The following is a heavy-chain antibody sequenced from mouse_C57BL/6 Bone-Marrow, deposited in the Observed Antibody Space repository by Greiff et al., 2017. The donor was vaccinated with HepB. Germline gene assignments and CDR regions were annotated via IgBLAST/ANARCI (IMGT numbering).Heavy chain of an antibody. J-gene: IGHJ4*01. Sequence: QVQLQQSGPGLVQPSQSLSITCTVSGFSLTSYGVHWVRQSPGKGLEWLGVIWRGGSTDYNAAFMSRLSITNDNSKSQVFFKMNSLQADDTAIYYCANDSVYCYAMDYGGQGTSVTVSA. V-gene: IGHV2-5*01. CDR1: GFSLTSYG. D-gene: IGHD2-4*01. CDR3: ANDSVYCYAMDY. CDR2: IWRGGST.